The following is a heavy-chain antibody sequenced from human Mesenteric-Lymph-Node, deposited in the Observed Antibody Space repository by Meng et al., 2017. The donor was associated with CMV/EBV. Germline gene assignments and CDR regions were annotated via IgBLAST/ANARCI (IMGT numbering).Heavy chain of an antibody. CDR2: IRSSGNLI. Sequence: EGSLRLSCAASGFTFDDYVMSWVRQAPGKGLEWVSYIRSSGNLIYYADSVKGRFTISRDNAKNSLYLQMNSLRAEDTAIYFCARDGYCSGGSCRVGYYYYGMDVWGQGTTVTVSS. CDR1: GFTFDDYV. CDR3: ARDGYCSGGSCRVGYYYYGMDV. D-gene: IGHD2-15*01. V-gene: IGHV3-48*03. J-gene: IGHJ6*02.